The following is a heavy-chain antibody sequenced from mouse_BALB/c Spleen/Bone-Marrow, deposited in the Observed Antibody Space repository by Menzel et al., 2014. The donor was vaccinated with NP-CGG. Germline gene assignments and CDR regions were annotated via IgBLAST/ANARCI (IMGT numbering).Heavy chain of an antibody. CDR1: GFTFTDYY. J-gene: IGHJ1*01. D-gene: IGHD1-2*01. CDR2: IRNKANGYTT. CDR3: ARDNYYGYHWYFDV. Sequence: DVQLQESGGGLVQPGCSLRLSCATSGFTFTDYYMSWVRQPPGKALEWLGFIRNKANGYTTEYSASVKGRFTISRDNSQSILYLQMNTLRAEDSATYYCARDNYYGYHWYFDVWGAGTTVTVSS. V-gene: IGHV7-3*02.